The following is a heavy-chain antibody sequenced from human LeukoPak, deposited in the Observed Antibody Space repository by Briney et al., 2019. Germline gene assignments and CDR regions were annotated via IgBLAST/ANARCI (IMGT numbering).Heavy chain of an antibody. J-gene: IGHJ4*02. CDR2: INPSGGST. CDR1: GYTFTSYY. Sequence: ASVKVSCTASGYTFTSYYMHWVRQAPGQGLEWMGIINPSGGSTSYAQKFQGRVTMTRDTSTSTVYMELSSLRSEDTAVYYCARGVVATMDGDYFDYWGQGTLVTVSS. V-gene: IGHV1-46*01. D-gene: IGHD5-12*01. CDR3: ARGVVATMDGDYFDY.